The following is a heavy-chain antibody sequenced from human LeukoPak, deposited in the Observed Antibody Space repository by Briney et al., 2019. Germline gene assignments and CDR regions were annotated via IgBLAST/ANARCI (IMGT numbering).Heavy chain of an antibody. J-gene: IGHJ4*02. CDR3: ARALGYCSSTSCHAFDY. CDR2: ISGSGGTT. Sequence: GGSLRLSCAASGFTFSNYGMSWVRQAPGKGLEWVSAISGSGGTTYYADSVKGRFTISRDNSENTLYLQMNSLRAEDTALYHCARALGYCSSTSCHAFDYWGQGTLVTVSS. D-gene: IGHD2-2*01. V-gene: IGHV3-23*01. CDR1: GFTFSNYG.